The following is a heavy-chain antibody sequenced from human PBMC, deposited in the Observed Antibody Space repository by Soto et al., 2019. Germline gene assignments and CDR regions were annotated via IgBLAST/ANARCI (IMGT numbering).Heavy chain of an antibody. CDR3: ARGAITVLRGVDY. CDR2: ISYDGSNK. CDR1: GFTFSSYG. D-gene: IGHD3-10*01. J-gene: IGHJ4*02. V-gene: IGHV3-30*03. Sequence: GGSLRLSCAASGFTFSSYGMHWVRQAPGKGLEWVAVISYDGSNKYYSDSVKGRFSISRDNSNNTLSLQMNSLRTEDTAVYYCARGAITVLRGVDYWGRGTLVTVSS.